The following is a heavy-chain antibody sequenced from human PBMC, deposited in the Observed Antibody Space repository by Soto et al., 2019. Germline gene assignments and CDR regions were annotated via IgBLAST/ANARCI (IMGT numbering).Heavy chain of an antibody. CDR2: ISGSGGNT. CDR3: AKVMVKNWFDP. D-gene: IGHD5-18*01. Sequence: GGSLRLSCAASGFTFSSYAMSWVRQAPGKGLEWVSGISGSGGNTYYADSVKGRFTISRDNSKNTLYLQMNSLRADDTAVYYCAKVMVKNWFDPWGQGTLVTVSS. J-gene: IGHJ5*02. CDR1: GFTFSSYA. V-gene: IGHV3-23*01.